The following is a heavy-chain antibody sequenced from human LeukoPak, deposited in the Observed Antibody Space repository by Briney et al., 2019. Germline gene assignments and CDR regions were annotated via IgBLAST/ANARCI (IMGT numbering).Heavy chain of an antibody. D-gene: IGHD6-19*01. CDR1: GFTFDDYA. CDR2: ISGDGGST. CDR3: AKANAGCGWYSWHLYYFDY. Sequence: GGSLRLSCAASGFTFDDYAMHWVRQAPGKGLEWVSLISGDGGSTYYADSVKGRFTISRDNSKNSLYLQMNSLRTEDTALYYCAKANAGCGWYSWHLYYFDYWGQGTLVTVSS. V-gene: IGHV3-43*02. J-gene: IGHJ4*02.